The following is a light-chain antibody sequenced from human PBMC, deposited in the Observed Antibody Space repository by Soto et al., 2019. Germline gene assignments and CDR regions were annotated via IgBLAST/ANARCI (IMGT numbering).Light chain of an antibody. V-gene: IGKV3-15*01. CDR1: HSVSTN. CDR2: GAF. CDR3: HQYNDWPLT. Sequence: ILMTKSPVTLSMSPGERATVSCTASHSVSTNSSWYHNTRSQAPSLLIYGAFTRATGIQARFSGTGSGTEFSFTISSLQSEDSALYYCHQYNDWPLTFGQGTKVDI. J-gene: IGKJ1*01.